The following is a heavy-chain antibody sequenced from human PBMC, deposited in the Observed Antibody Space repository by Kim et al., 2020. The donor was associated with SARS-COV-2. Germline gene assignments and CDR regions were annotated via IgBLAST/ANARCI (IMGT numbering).Heavy chain of an antibody. Sequence: GGSQYYADSVKGRFTISRDNSKNTLYLQMNSLRAEDTAVYYCAKETSSGWYWGQGTLVTVSS. CDR3: AKETSSGWY. CDR2: GGSQ. D-gene: IGHD6-19*01. J-gene: IGHJ4*02. V-gene: IGHV3-23*01.